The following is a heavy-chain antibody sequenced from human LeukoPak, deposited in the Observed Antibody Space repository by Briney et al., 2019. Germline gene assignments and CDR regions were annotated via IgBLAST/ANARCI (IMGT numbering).Heavy chain of an antibody. V-gene: IGHV4-39*01. CDR3: ARQTFYDFSRRAFDI. D-gene: IGHD3-3*01. J-gene: IGHJ3*02. CDR1: GGSISSSDYY. Sequence: SETLSLTCTVSGGSISSSDYYWGWIRQPPGKGLEWIGTIYYSGSTYYNPSLKSRFSISVDTSKNHFSLKLTSETAADTALYYCARQTFYDFSRRAFDIWGQGTLVTVSS. CDR2: IYYSGST.